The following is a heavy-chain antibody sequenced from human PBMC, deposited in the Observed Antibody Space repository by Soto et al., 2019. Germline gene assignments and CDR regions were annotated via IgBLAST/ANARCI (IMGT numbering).Heavy chain of an antibody. CDR2: IYYSGST. J-gene: IGHJ4*02. CDR3: VRESFDCSGGSCYLGFDY. V-gene: IGHV4-31*03. D-gene: IGHD2-15*01. CDR1: GGSISSGGYY. Sequence: QVQLQESGPGLVKPSQTLSLICTVSGGSISSGGYYWSWIRQHPGKGLEWIGYIYYSGSTYYNWSLKSRVTISVDTSKNQFSLKLSSVTAADTAVYYCVRESFDCSGGSCYLGFDYWGQGTLVTVSS.